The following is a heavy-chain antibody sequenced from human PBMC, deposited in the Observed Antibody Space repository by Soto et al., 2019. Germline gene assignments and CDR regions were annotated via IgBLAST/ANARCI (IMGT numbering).Heavy chain of an antibody. V-gene: IGHV3-30*18. Sequence: GGSLRLSCAASGFTFSSYGMHWVRQAPGKGLEWVAVISYDGSNKYYADSVKGRFTISRDNSKNTLYLQMNSLRAEDTAVYYCAKDGDIALGADYWGQGTLVTVSS. D-gene: IGHD2-8*02. CDR1: GFTFSSYG. CDR3: AKDGDIALGADY. J-gene: IGHJ4*02. CDR2: ISYDGSNK.